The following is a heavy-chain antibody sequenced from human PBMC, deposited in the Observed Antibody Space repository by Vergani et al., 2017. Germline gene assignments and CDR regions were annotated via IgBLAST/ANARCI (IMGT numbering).Heavy chain of an antibody. CDR3: ARRIVGVDVFYDAIDI. CDR1: GFMFSNYW. Sequence: VQLVESGGGLVQPGGSLRLSCAASGFMFSNYWMNWVRQAPGKGLEWVAMITYEGSNVEYADSVNGRFTVSRDNSKNTVYLEMNSLRAGDTAVYYCARRIVGVDVFYDAIDIWGQGTKVTVSS. CDR2: ITYEGSNV. J-gene: IGHJ3*02. D-gene: IGHD1-26*01. V-gene: IGHV3-30*03.